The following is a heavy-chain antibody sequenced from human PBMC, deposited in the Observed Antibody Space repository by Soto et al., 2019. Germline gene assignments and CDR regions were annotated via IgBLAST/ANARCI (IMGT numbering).Heavy chain of an antibody. CDR1: GFPFSSYW. V-gene: IGHV3-7*05. J-gene: IGHJ4*02. D-gene: IGHD2-2*01. CDR3: AKSLSAIPGDS. Sequence: PGGSLRLSCAASGFPFSSYWMSWVRQGPGKGPEWVANIKQDGSEIYYVDSVKGRFTISRDNAKSSLYPQMTSLRAEDTAVYHCAKSLSAIPGDSWGQGTLVTVSS. CDR2: IKQDGSEI.